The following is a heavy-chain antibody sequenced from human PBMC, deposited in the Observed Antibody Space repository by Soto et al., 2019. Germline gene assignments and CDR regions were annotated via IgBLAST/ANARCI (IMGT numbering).Heavy chain of an antibody. Sequence: ETLSLTCTVSVGSISGYYWSWIRQPPGKGLEYIGYIYYSGSTNYNPSLKSRVTISVDTSKNQFSLKLTSVTAADTAIYYCARGKDIILMTMDVWGQGTTVTVSS. CDR3: ARGKDIILMTMDV. D-gene: IGHD2-8*01. V-gene: IGHV4-59*01. J-gene: IGHJ6*02. CDR1: VGSISGYY. CDR2: IYYSGST.